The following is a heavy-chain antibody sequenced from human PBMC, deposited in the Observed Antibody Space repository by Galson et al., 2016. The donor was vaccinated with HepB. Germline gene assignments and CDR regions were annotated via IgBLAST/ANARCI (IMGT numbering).Heavy chain of an antibody. J-gene: IGHJ4*02. D-gene: IGHD4/OR15-4a*01. CDR1: GFFFSGRA. Sequence: SLRLSCAASGFFFSGRAMSWVRQAPGKGLEWVSGIDRYGGTTGYAASVKGRFTISRDNSKNTLYLQMNSLRTEDTIVYYCARDDYSGGRGSPDYWGQGTLVTVSS. V-gene: IGHV3-23*01. CDR3: ARDDYSGGRGSPDY. CDR2: IDRYGGTT.